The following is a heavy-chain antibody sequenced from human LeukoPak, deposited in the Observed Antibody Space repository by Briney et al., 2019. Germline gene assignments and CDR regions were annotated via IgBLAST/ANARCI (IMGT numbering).Heavy chain of an antibody. Sequence: SVKVSCKASGGTFCSYAISWVRQAPGQGLEWMGGIIPIFGTANYAQKFQGRVTITADESTSTAYMELSSLRSEDTAVYYCARASPIYGAYYYYYMDVWGKGTTVTVSS. CDR1: GGTFCSYA. D-gene: IGHD3-3*01. CDR2: IIPIFGTA. CDR3: ARASPIYGAYYYYYMDV. V-gene: IGHV1-69*13. J-gene: IGHJ6*03.